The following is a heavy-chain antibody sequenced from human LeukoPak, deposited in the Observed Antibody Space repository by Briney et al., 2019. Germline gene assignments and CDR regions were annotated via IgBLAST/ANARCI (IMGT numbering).Heavy chain of an antibody. CDR1: GFTFSSYW. J-gene: IGHJ4*02. V-gene: IGHV3-74*01. CDR2: INTDGSST. CDR3: ARDIMATSPYFDY. D-gene: IGHD5-12*01. Sequence: GGSLRLSCAASGFTFSSYWMHWVRQAPGKGLVWVSRINTDGSSTSYADSVKGRFTISRDNAKNTQYLQMSSLRAEDTAVYYCARDIMATSPYFDYWGQGTLVTVS.